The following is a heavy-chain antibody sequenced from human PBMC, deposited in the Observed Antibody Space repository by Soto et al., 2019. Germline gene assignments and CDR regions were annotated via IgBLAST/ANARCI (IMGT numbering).Heavy chain of an antibody. CDR2: IKAAGGDT. Sequence: EVQLLASGGDLVRPGGSLRLSCEGSGFMFSNYPMSWVRQAPGKGPEWVAAIKAAGGDTYYADSVKGRFTISRDNFNDMLYLQMNSLTVEDTAMYYCKRDVVASSPPGADYWGQGTLVNVSS. CDR1: GFMFSNYP. J-gene: IGHJ4*02. V-gene: IGHV3-23*01. D-gene: IGHD5-12*01. CDR3: KRDVVASSPPGADY.